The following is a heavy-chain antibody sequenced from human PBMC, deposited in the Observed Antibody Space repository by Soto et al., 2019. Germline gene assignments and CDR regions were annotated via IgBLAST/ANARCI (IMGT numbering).Heavy chain of an antibody. D-gene: IGHD3-22*01. V-gene: IGHV3-30-3*01. CDR1: GFTFDTYG. Sequence: ESGGGVVQPGKSLRLSCVASGFTFDTYGIHWVRQAPGKGLQWVALISYEGSNTYYADSVRGRFTISRDNSKNTLYLQMNSLRAEDTALYYCVKDRGYYDSSGYYDAFDIWGQGTVVTVSS. CDR2: ISYEGSNT. J-gene: IGHJ3*02. CDR3: VKDRGYYDSSGYYDAFDI.